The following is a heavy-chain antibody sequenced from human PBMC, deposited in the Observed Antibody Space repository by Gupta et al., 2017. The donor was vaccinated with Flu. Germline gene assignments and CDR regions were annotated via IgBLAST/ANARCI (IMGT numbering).Heavy chain of an antibody. Sequence: PPGKGLEWIGYVYYTGNTNYTPSLKNRVTISLDTSKNQVSLKLSSVTAADTAVYYCAGSAGSTGTMWLYYPDYWGQGTQVTVSS. V-gene: IGHV4-59*08. CDR3: AGSAGSTGTMWLYYPDY. D-gene: IGHD1-7*01. CDR2: VYYTGNT. J-gene: IGHJ4*02.